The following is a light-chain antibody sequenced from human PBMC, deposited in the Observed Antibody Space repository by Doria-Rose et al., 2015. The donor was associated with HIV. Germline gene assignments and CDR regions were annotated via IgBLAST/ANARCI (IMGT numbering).Light chain of an antibody. CDR2: DGS. J-gene: IGKJ1*01. CDR3: HQYGTSWT. Sequence: TQSPGTLSLSPGGRATLSCRAGQSFSSTYLAWYQQKPGQAPSLLIYDGSTRATGIPDRFSASGSGTDFTLTINRLEPEDFALYYCHQYGTSWTFGQGTKVEI. V-gene: IGKV3-20*01. CDR1: QSFSSTY.